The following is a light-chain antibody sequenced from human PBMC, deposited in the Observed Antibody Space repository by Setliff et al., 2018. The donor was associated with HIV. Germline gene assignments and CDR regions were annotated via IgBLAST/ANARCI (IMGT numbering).Light chain of an antibody. J-gene: IGLJ2*01. CDR2: DDS. CDR1: SGDVGSYNV. V-gene: IGLV2-23*01. Sequence: QSALTQPASVSGSHGQSITMSCSGTSGDVGSYNVVSWYQQHPGKAPRLVIYDDSDRPSGISDRFSGARSGSTASLTLSGLQSEDEADYYCCSFAGRIFGGGTKVTVL. CDR3: CSFAGRI.